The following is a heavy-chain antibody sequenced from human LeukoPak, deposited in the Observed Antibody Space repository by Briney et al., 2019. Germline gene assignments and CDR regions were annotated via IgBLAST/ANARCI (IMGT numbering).Heavy chain of an antibody. CDR1: GFTFSSYW. D-gene: IGHD1-26*01. CDR3: AAMGGFDI. J-gene: IGHJ3*02. V-gene: IGHV3-21*01. Sequence: PGGSLRLSCAASGFTFSSYWMHWVRQAPGKGLEWVSSISSSSSYIYYADSVKGRFTISRDNAKNSLYLQMNSLRAEDTAVYYCAAMGGFDIWGQGTMVTVSS. CDR2: ISSSSSYI.